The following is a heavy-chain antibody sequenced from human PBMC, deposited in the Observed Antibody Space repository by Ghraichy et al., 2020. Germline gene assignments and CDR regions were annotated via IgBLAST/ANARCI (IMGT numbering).Heavy chain of an antibody. CDR1: GYTFRNYA. V-gene: IGHV1-3*01. J-gene: IGHJ6*04. Sequence: ASVKVSCKASGYTFRNYALHWVRQAPGQRLEWMGWINAGNGDTKYSQNFQGRVTITSDTSASSAYLDLSSLTSEDTAVYYCARGPYRQYDLWSVRCNWKSDSSDYMDVWGKGTTVTVSS. D-gene: IGHD3-3*01. CDR2: INAGNGDT. CDR3: ARGPYRQYDLWSVRCNWKSDSSDYMDV.